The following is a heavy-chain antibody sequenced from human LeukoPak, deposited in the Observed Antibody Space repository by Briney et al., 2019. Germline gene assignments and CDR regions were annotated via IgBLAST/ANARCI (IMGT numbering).Heavy chain of an antibody. CDR2: INHSGST. J-gene: IGHJ6*03. V-gene: IGHV4-34*01. CDR1: GGSFSGYY. Sequence: SETLSLTCAVYGGSFSGYYWSWIRQPPGKGLEWIGEINHSGSTNYNPSLQSRVTISVDTSKNQFSLKLRSVTAADTAVYYCARVAIPYDISPYYDGYMDVWGKGTTVTVSS. D-gene: IGHD3-22*01. CDR3: ARVAIPYDISPYYDGYMDV.